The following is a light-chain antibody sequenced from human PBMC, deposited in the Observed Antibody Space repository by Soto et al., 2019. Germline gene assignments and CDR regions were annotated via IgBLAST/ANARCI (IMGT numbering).Light chain of an antibody. Sequence: QSALTQPASVSGSPGQSITISCTGTSSDVGSHNFVSWYQQRPGTAPKLMIFEVTKRPSGVSSRFSASKSGNTASLTISGVQAEDEADYYCCSYAGTTTGVFGGGTKLTVL. CDR3: CSYAGTTTGV. CDR1: SSDVGSHNF. J-gene: IGLJ3*02. V-gene: IGLV2-23*02. CDR2: EVT.